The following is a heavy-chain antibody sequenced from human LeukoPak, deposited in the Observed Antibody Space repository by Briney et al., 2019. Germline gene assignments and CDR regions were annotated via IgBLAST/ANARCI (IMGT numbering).Heavy chain of an antibody. CDR3: AKEATSSGIDY. CDR2: IRFTGSYI. CDR1: GFTFSHYS. D-gene: IGHD6-19*01. V-gene: IGHV3-21*01. J-gene: IGHJ4*02. Sequence: PGGSLRLSCVASGFTFSHYSMNWVRQAPGKGLEWVSSIRFTGSYIYYADSVKGRFTISRDDAKNLLSLQMISLRAEDTAVYYCAKEATSSGIDYWGQGTLVTVSS.